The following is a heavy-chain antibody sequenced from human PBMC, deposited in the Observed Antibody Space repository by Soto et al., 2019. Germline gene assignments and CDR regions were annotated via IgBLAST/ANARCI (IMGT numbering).Heavy chain of an antibody. CDR3: ARVGSFDSEGVPRPYDY. CDR2: INGGDDKT. Sequence: ASVKVSCKASGYNFTMYAIYWVRQAPRQRLEWRGWINGGDDKTGYYQRFQGRLTITKKASATTAVMELSSRRPEDTAVYYCARVGSFDSEGVPRPYDYWGQGTLVTVST. CDR1: GYNFTMYA. D-gene: IGHD3-10*01. V-gene: IGHV1-3*01. J-gene: IGHJ4*02.